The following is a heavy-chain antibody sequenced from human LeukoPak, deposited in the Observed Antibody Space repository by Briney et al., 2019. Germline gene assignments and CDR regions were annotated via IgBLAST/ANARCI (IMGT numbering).Heavy chain of an antibody. V-gene: IGHV4-39*01. D-gene: IGHD3-9*01. CDR3: ARQYSDILTGYHRGELYWYFDL. J-gene: IGHJ2*01. CDR1: GGSISSSSYY. Sequence: SETLSLTCTVSGGSISSSSYYWGWIRQPPGKGPEWIGRIYYSGSTHYNPSLKRRVTISVDTSKNQFSLKLSSVTAADTAVYYCARQYSDILTGYHRGELYWYFDLWGRGTLVTVSS. CDR2: IYYSGST.